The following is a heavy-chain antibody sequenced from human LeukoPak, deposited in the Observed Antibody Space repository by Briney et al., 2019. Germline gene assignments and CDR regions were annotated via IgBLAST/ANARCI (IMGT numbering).Heavy chain of an antibody. CDR1: GYSFTSYW. CDR3: ARQDGYNSAGAECYGMDV. CDR2: IYPGDSDT. V-gene: IGHV5-51*01. Sequence: GESLKISCKGSGYSFTSYWIGWVRQMPGKGLEWMGIIYPGDSDTRYSPSFQGHVTISADKSISTAYLQWSSLKASDTAMYYCARQDGYNSAGAECYGMDVWGQGTTVTVSS. D-gene: IGHD5-24*01. J-gene: IGHJ6*02.